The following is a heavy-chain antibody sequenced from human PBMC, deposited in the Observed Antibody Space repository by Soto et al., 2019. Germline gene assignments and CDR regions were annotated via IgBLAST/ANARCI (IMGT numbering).Heavy chain of an antibody. V-gene: IGHV3-74*01. CDR2: IYSDGTST. D-gene: IGHD1-26*01. CDR3: ARGDSGAFDL. J-gene: IGHJ3*01. Sequence: EVQLVESGGGLVQPGESLRLSCAASGFTFDYYWMHWVRQAPGKVLVWVSRIYSDGTSTTYADSVMGRFTISRDNAKNTVSLQMTSLRADDTAVYYCARGDSGAFDLWGQGTVVTVSS. CDR1: GFTFDYYW.